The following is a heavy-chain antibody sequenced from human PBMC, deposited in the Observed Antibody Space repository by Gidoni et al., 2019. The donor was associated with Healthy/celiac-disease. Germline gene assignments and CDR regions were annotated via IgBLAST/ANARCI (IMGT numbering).Heavy chain of an antibody. CDR3: AKDASSSPKYYFDY. J-gene: IGHJ4*02. Sequence: EVQLVESGGGLVQPGRSLRLSCAAPGFPFDDYAMHWVRQAPGKGLEWVSGISWNSGSIGYADSVKGRFTISRDNAKNSLYLQMNSLRAEDTALYYCAKDASSSPKYYFDYWGQGTLVTVSS. D-gene: IGHD6-6*01. CDR2: ISWNSGSI. V-gene: IGHV3-9*01. CDR1: GFPFDDYA.